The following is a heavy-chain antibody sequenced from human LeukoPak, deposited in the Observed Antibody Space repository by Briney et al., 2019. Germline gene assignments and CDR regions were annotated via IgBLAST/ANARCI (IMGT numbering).Heavy chain of an antibody. CDR3: VRDRWGWLQFTGAFDI. Sequence: ASVKVSCKASGYTFTGYHMHWVRQAPGQGLEWMGWINANSGGTNYAQKFQGRVTMTRDTSSSTAYMELSRLRSDDKAVYYCVRDRWGWLQFTGAFDIWGQGTLVTVSS. V-gene: IGHV1-2*02. J-gene: IGHJ3*02. CDR2: INANSGGT. CDR1: GYTFTGYH. D-gene: IGHD5-24*01.